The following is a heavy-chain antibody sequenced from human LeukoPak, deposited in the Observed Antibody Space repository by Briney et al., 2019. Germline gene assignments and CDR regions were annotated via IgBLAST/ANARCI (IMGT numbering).Heavy chain of an antibody. D-gene: IGHD2-21*02. CDR2: IYPGDSDT. Sequence: GASLQISCKGSGSSFTSYWIGWVRQLPGKGLEWMGIIYPGDSDTRYSPSFQGQVTISADKSISTAYLQWSSLKASDTAMYYCARHSLCGGDCYYFDYWGQGTLVTVSS. CDR3: ARHSLCGGDCYYFDY. V-gene: IGHV5-51*01. CDR1: GSSFTSYW. J-gene: IGHJ4*02.